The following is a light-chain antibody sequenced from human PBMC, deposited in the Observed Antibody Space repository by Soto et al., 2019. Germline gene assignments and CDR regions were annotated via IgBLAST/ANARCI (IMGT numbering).Light chain of an antibody. CDR1: SSDVGGYNY. CDR3: DSYTSGSSDV. J-gene: IGLJ1*01. V-gene: IGLV2-14*03. Sequence: QSALTQPASVSGSPGQSITISCTGTSSDVGGYNYVSWYQQHPGKAPQLMIYDVSYRPSGVSDRFSGSKSGNTASLTISGLQSEDEADYYCDSYTSGSSDVFGTGTKLTVL. CDR2: DVS.